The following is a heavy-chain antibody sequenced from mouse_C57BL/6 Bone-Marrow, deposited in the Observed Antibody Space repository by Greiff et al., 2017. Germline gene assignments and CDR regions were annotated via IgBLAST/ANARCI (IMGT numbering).Heavy chain of an antibody. V-gene: IGHV1-85*01. Sequence: VQLQQSGPELVKPGASVKLSCKASGYTFTSYDINWVKQRPGQGLEWIGLIYPRAGSTKYNEKFKGKATLTVATSSSTASMELHSLTSEDSAVYFCAIYGSSYGYAMDYWGQGTSVTVSS. CDR1: GYTFTSYD. J-gene: IGHJ4*01. CDR2: IYPRAGST. CDR3: AIYGSSYGYAMDY. D-gene: IGHD1-1*01.